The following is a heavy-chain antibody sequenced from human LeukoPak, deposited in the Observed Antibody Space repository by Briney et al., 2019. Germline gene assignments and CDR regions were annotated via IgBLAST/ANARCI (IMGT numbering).Heavy chain of an antibody. CDR2: INPNSGGT. V-gene: IGHV1-2*02. J-gene: IGHJ4*02. CDR3: ARVRSWDNYYFDY. CDR1: GYTFTGYY. D-gene: IGHD6-13*01. Sequence: GASVRVSCKASGYTFTGYYMHWVRQAPGQGLEWMGWINPNSGGTNYAQKFQGRVTMTRDTSISTAYMELSRLRSDDTAVYYCARVRSWDNYYFDYWGQGTLVTVSS.